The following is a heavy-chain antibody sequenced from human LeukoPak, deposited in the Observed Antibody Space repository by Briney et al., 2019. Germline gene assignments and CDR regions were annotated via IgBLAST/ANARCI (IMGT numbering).Heavy chain of an antibody. J-gene: IGHJ4*02. V-gene: IGHV4-59*08. CDR3: ARQPRFGELDY. Sequence: SETLSLTCTVSGDSISGYYWSWIRQPPGKGLEWIGYVYYSGSTNYNPSLKSRVTISVDTSKNQLSLKLNSVTAADTAVYYCARQPRFGELDYWGQGTLVTVSS. CDR1: GDSISGYY. CDR2: VYYSGST. D-gene: IGHD3-10*01.